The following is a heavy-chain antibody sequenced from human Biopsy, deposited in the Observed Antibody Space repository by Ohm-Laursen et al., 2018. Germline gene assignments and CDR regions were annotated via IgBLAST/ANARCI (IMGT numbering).Heavy chain of an antibody. CDR3: AKGGSITIFGVVINNCFDP. Sequence: SLRLSCAAPGFTYTTFAMSWVRQAPGKGPEWVSTISANGATSYYADSVKGRFTISRDNSKNTLYLQMNSVRADDTAIYYCAKGGSITIFGVVINNCFDPWGQETRVTVSS. V-gene: IGHV3-23*01. CDR1: GFTYTTFA. D-gene: IGHD3-3*01. J-gene: IGHJ5*02. CDR2: ISANGATS.